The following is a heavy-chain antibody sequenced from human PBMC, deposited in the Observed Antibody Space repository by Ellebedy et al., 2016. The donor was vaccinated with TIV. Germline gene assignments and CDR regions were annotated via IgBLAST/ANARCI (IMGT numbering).Heavy chain of an antibody. CDR3: ARHMDSTHSSDLFNP. CDR1: GGSIPISSYY. CDR2: IDYTGST. Sequence: SETLSLTXTVSGGSIPISSYYWGWVRQPPGKGLEWIGSIDYTGSTYYNPSLKSRVTISGDTSKNQFSLRLSPVTAADTAVYYCARHMDSTHSSDLFNPWGQGTLVTVSS. J-gene: IGHJ5*02. D-gene: IGHD3-22*01. V-gene: IGHV4-39*01.